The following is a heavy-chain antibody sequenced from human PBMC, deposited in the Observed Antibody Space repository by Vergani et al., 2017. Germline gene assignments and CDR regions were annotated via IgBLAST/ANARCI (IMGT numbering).Heavy chain of an antibody. CDR3: ARDTSSSSGFDY. V-gene: IGHV3-21*01. Sequence: EVQLVESGGGLVKPGGSLRLSCAASGFTFSSYSMNWVRQAPGKGLEWVSSISSSSSYIYYADSVKGRFTISRDNAKNSLYLQMNRLRAEDTAVYDCARDTSSSSGFDYWGQGTLVTVSS. CDR2: ISSSSSYI. D-gene: IGHD6-6*01. J-gene: IGHJ4*02. CDR1: GFTFSSYS.